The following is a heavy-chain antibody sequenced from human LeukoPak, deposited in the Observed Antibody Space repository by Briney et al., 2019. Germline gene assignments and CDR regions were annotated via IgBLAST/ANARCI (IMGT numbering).Heavy chain of an antibody. J-gene: IGHJ1*01. CDR2: IIPIFGTA. CDR3: ARSGACSSTSCPFQR. D-gene: IGHD2-2*01. CDR1: GGTFSSYA. V-gene: IGHV1-69*13. Sequence: SVKVSCKASGGTFSSYAISWVRQAPGQGLEWMGGIIPIFGTANYAQKFQGRVTITADESTSTAYMELSSLRSEDTAVYYCARSGACSSTSCPFQRWGQGTLVAVSS.